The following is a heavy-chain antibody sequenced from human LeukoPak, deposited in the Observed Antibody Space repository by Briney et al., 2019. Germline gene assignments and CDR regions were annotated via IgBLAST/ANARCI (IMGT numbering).Heavy chain of an antibody. J-gene: IGHJ6*03. CDR1: GDSVSSNSAA. V-gene: IGHV4-61*01. CDR2: VYFTGTT. D-gene: IGHD3-9*01. Sequence: SQTLSLTCAISGDSVSSNSAAWNWIRQSPGKGLEWIGYVYFTGTTTDNPSLGGRITMSVDTSKNQFSLKLSSVTAADTAVYYWGRGVLKEDVWAKGTTV. CDR3: GRGVLKEDV.